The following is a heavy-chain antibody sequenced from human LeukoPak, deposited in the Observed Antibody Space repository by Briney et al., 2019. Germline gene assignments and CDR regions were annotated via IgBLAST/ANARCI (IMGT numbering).Heavy chain of an antibody. J-gene: IGHJ5*02. D-gene: IGHD2-21*02. V-gene: IGHV3-23*01. Sequence: QTGGSLRLSCAASGFTFSSYAMSWVRQAPGKGLEWVSAISGSGGSTYYADSVKGRFTISRDNSKNTLYLQMNSLRAEDTAVYYCAKDFFQAPGGDCSGDCPYLNNWFDPWGQGTLVTVSS. CDR2: ISGSGGST. CDR1: GFTFSSYA. CDR3: AKDFFQAPGGDCSGDCPYLNNWFDP.